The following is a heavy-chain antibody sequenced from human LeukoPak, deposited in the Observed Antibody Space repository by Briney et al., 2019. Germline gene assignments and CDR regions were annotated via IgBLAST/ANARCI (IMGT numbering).Heavy chain of an antibody. Sequence: GGSLRLSCAASGFTFSSYSMNWVRQAPGKGLEWVSSISSSSSYIYYADSVKGRFTISRDNAKNSLYLKIHSLRAEDTAVYYSARDPLAFGGVIVRAYFDYWGQGTLVTVSS. V-gene: IGHV3-21*01. D-gene: IGHD3-16*02. J-gene: IGHJ4*02. CDR1: GFTFSSYS. CDR3: ARDPLAFGGVIVRAYFDY. CDR2: ISSSSSYI.